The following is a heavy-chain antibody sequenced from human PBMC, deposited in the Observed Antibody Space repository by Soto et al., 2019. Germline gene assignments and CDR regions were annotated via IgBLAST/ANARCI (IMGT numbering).Heavy chain of an antibody. V-gene: IGHV3-23*01. Sequence: GGSLRLSCAASGFTFSSYAMSWVRQAPGKGLEWVSAISGSGGSTYYADSVKGQFTISRDNSKNQFSLKLSSVTAADTAVYYCARRGARYCSSTSCYRLYYYYMDVWGKGTTVTVSS. CDR2: ISGSGGST. J-gene: IGHJ6*03. CDR3: ARRGARYCSSTSCYRLYYYYMDV. D-gene: IGHD2-2*01. CDR1: GFTFSSYA.